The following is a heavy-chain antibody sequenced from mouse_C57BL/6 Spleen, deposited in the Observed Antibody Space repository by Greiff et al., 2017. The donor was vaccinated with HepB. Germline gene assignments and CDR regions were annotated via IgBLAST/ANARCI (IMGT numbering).Heavy chain of an antibody. CDR1: GYAFSSSW. V-gene: IGHV1-82*01. D-gene: IGHD1-1*01. Sequence: VQLQQSGPELVKPGASVKISCKASGYAFSSSWMNWVKQRPGKGLEWIGRIYPGDGDTNYNGKFKGKATLTADKSSSTAYMQLSSLTSEDSAVYFCARAPDYGSSLWYFDVWGTGTTVTVSS. J-gene: IGHJ1*03. CDR3: ARAPDYGSSLWYFDV. CDR2: IYPGDGDT.